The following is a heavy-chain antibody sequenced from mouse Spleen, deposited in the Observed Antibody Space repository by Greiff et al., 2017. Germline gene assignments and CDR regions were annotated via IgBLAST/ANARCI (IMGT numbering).Heavy chain of an antibody. V-gene: IGHV5-17*01. J-gene: IGHJ2*01. D-gene: IGHD2-3*01. Sequence: EVHLVESGGGLVKPGGSLKLSCAASGFTFSDYGMHWVRQAPEKGLEWVAYISSGSSTIYYADTVKGRFTISRDNAKNTLFLQMTSLRSEDTAMYYCARSRDDGYYFFDYWGQGTTLTVSS. CDR2: ISSGSSTI. CDR1: GFTFSDYG. CDR3: ARSRDDGYYFFDY.